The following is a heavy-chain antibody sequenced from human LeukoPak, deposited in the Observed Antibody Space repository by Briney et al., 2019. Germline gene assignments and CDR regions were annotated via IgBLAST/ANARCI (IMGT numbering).Heavy chain of an antibody. CDR1: GYTFTGYY. CDR2: INPNRGGT. Sequence: ASVKVSCKASGYTFTGYYMHWVRQAPGQGLEWMGWINPNRGGTNYAQKFQGRVTMTRDTSISTAYMELSRLRSDDTAVYYCARAHCSGGSCYLRDWFDPWGQGTLVTVSS. D-gene: IGHD2-15*01. V-gene: IGHV1-2*02. J-gene: IGHJ5*02. CDR3: ARAHCSGGSCYLRDWFDP.